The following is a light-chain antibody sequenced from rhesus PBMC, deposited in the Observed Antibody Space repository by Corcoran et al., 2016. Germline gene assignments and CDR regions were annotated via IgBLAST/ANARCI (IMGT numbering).Light chain of an antibody. V-gene: IGKV1-36*01. CDR1: QDISTY. CDR2: GAS. Sequence: DIQMTQSPSSLSASVGDRVTIICRASQDISTYLSWYHQNPGKPPKRLIFGASSLESGVPLRFRGSGSGTEFTLTVSGLQPEDFAAFYCLQYYSKPYSFGQGTKVEIK. CDR3: LQYYSKPYS. J-gene: IGKJ2*01.